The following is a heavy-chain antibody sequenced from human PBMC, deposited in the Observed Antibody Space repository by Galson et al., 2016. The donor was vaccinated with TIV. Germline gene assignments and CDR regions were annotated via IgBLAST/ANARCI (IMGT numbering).Heavy chain of an antibody. CDR1: GGIFRSYV. V-gene: IGHV1-69*13. CDR3: ARLPSYYGSGNHWFDP. J-gene: IGHJ5*02. D-gene: IGHD3-10*01. Sequence: SVKVSCKASGGIFRSYVISWVRQAPGQGLERMGRIIAIFGTADYAQKFQGRVTITADESTNTAYMELSSLGSEDTAVYYCARLPSYYGSGNHWFDPWGQGTLVTVSS. CDR2: IIAIFGTA.